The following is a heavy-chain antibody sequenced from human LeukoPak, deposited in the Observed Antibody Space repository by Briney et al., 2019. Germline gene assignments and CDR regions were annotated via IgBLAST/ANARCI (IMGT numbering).Heavy chain of an antibody. CDR2: MNPNSGNT. CDR1: GYTFTSYD. CDR3: ARASGPYSSSWYYYYYYYYYMDV. Sequence: ASVKVSCKASGYTFTSYDINWVRQATGQGLEWMGWMNPNSGNTGYAQKFQGRVTMTGNTSISTAYMELSSLRSEDTAVYYCARASGPYSSSWYYYYYYYYYMDVWGKGATVTISS. V-gene: IGHV1-8*01. D-gene: IGHD6-13*01. J-gene: IGHJ6*03.